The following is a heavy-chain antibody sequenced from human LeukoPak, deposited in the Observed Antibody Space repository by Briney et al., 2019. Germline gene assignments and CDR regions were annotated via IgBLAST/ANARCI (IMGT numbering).Heavy chain of an antibody. J-gene: IGHJ5*02. Sequence: GGSLRLSCAASGFDFTVYWMTWVRQAPGKGLEWVANIKQDGSEKYYVDSVKGRFTISRDNAKNSLYLQMNSLRAEDTAVYYCARERGSGSYHPFDPWGQGTLATVSS. CDR1: GFDFTVYW. CDR2: IKQDGSEK. D-gene: IGHD3-10*01. CDR3: ARERGSGSYHPFDP. V-gene: IGHV3-7*01.